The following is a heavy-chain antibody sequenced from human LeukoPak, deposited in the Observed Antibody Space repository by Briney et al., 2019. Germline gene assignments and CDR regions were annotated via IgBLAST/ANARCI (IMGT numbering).Heavy chain of an antibody. J-gene: IGHJ4*02. Sequence: GGSLRLSCAASGFTFSSYGMHWVRQAPGKGLEWVAFIRYDGSNKYYADSVKGRFTISRDNSKNTLYLQMNSLRAEDTAVYYCAKDPSQTTVTYYFDYWGQGTLVTVSS. CDR2: IRYDGSNK. CDR3: AKDPSQTTVTYYFDY. V-gene: IGHV3-30*02. CDR1: GFTFSSYG. D-gene: IGHD4-17*01.